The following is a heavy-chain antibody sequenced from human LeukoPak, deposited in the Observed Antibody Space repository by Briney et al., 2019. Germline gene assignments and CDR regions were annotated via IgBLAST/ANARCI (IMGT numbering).Heavy chain of an antibody. CDR2: ISSSSSTI. CDR3: ARDRYDFWSGYYATYGMDV. V-gene: IGHV3-48*02. Sequence: GGSLRLSCAASGFTFSSYSMNWVRQAPGKGLEWVSYISSSSSTIYYADSVKGRFTISRDNAKNSLYLQMNSLRDEDTAVYYCARDRYDFWSGYYATYGMDVWGQGTTVTVSS. D-gene: IGHD3-3*01. J-gene: IGHJ6*02. CDR1: GFTFSSYS.